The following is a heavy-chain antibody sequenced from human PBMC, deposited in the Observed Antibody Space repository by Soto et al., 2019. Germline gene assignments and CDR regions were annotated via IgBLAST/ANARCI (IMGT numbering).Heavy chain of an antibody. D-gene: IGHD2-21*02. CDR2: VNPSGGHT. V-gene: IGHV1-46*01. CDR3: ARGGHVVVVTAALDY. J-gene: IGHJ4*02. Sequence: QVQLMQSGAEVKKPGASVKVSCKASGDTFTDYYIHWVRQAPGQGLEWMGTVNPSGGHTTYAQHFLGRVTMTRDTSTSTLYMELTSLTSEDTAAYYCARGGHVVVVTAALDYWGQGTLVTVSS. CDR1: GDTFTDYY.